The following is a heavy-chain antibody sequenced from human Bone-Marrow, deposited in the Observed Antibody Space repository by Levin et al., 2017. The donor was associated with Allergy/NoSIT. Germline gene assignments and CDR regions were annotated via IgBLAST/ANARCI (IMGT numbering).Heavy chain of an antibody. D-gene: IGHD5-18*01. J-gene: IGHJ6*02. CDR3: ARCKSYGHYYGMDV. V-gene: IGHV1-69*01. Sequence: KISCKASGGTFSSYAISWVRQAPGQGLEWMGGIIPIFGTANYAQKFQGRVTITADESTSTAYMELSSLRSEDTAVYYCARCKSYGHYYGMDVWGQGTTVTVSS. CDR1: GGTFSSYA. CDR2: IIPIFGTA.